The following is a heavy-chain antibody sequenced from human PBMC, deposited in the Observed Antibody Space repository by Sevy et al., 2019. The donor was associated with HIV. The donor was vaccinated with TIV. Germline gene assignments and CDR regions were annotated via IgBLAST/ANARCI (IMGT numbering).Heavy chain of an antibody. V-gene: IGHV3-23*01. CDR1: GYTFSNYV. CDR2: IRGRGDKT. J-gene: IGHJ4*02. Sequence: GGSLRLSCAASGYTFSNYVMTWVRHSPGKGLEWVASIRGRGDKTLYADSVKGRFTISRDNSKNKLYLEMDSLRVEDTPVYYCAKDLPSNKNTRTYYDYWGQGTLVTVSS. CDR3: AKDLPSNKNTRTYYDY. D-gene: IGHD1-26*01.